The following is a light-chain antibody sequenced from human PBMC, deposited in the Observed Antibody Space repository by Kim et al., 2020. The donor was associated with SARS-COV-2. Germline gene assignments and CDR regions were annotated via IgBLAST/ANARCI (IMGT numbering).Light chain of an antibody. CDR3: QVWDSTTTV. CDR1: RLGNKY. Sequence: SYELTQPPSVSVSTGQTVSIPCSGDRLGNKYVCWYQQKPGQSPVVVLYQDERRPSGIPERFLGSNSGNTATLTISGPQALDEADYYCQVWDSTTTVFGG. CDR2: QDE. V-gene: IGLV3-1*01. J-gene: IGLJ2*01.